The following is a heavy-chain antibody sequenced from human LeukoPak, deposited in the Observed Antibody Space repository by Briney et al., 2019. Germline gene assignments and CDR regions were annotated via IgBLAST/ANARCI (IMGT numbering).Heavy chain of an antibody. J-gene: IGHJ4*02. D-gene: IGHD2-15*01. CDR3: AGYYCSGGSCYFDY. CDR2: IYTSGST. Sequence: SQTLSLTCTVSGGSISSSSYYWSRIRPPAGKGLEWIGRIYTSGSTNYNPSLKSRVTISVDTSKNQFSLKLSSVTAADTAVYYCAGYYCSGGSCYFDYWGQGTLVTVSS. CDR1: GGSISSSSYY. V-gene: IGHV4-61*02.